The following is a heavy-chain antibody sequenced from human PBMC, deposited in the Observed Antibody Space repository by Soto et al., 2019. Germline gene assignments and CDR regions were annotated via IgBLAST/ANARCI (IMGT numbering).Heavy chain of an antibody. CDR1: GGSISSYY. Sequence: SETLSLTCTVSGGSISSYYWSWIRQPPGKGLEWIGYIYYSGSTNYNPSLKSRVTISVDTSKNQFSLKLTSVAAADTAAYYCARHSMTTSGLIKHWFDPWGQGTLVTVSS. V-gene: IGHV4-59*08. CDR2: IYYSGST. J-gene: IGHJ5*02. CDR3: ARHSMTTSGLIKHWFDP. D-gene: IGHD2-8*01.